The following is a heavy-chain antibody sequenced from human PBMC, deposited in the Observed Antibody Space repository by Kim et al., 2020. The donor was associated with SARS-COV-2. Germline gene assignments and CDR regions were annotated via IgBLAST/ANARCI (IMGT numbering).Heavy chain of an antibody. J-gene: IGHJ6*02. D-gene: IGHD3-10*01. CDR2: IYYSGST. CDR1: GGPISSYY. V-gene: IGHV4-59*01. Sequence: SETLSLTCTVSGGPISSYYWSWIRQPPGKGLEWIGCIYYSGSTNYNPSLKSRVTITVDTSKNQFSLKLSSVTAADTAVYYCAREVDYYGSGSPLYYYGMDVWGQGTTLTVSS. CDR3: AREVDYYGSGSPLYYYGMDV.